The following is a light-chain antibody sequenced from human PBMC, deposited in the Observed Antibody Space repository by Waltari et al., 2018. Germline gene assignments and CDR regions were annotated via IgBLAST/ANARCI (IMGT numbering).Light chain of an antibody. Sequence: QSVLTQPPSVSGAPGQRVIISCTGSSSNIGTGHDVHWYQQLPGTAPKLPISANPNRPSGFPDRTAASKSGTSDSLAITGLQAEDEAEYYGQSYDSSLGGRVFGGGTKLTVL. J-gene: IGLJ3*02. V-gene: IGLV1-40*01. CDR1: SSNIGTGHD. CDR3: QSYDSSLGGRV. CDR2: ANP.